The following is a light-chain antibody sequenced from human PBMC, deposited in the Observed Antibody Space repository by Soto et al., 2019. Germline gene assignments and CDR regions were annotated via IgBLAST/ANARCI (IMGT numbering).Light chain of an antibody. CDR2: RDN. CDR3: QSYDRSLRGYV. CDR1: TSNIGSNH. J-gene: IGLJ1*01. Sequence: SVLTQPPSASGTPGQRVTISCSGSTSNIGSNHVYWYQQLPGAAPKLLIFRDNQRPSGVPDRFSGSKSGTSASLAITGLQAEDEADYYCQSYDRSLRGYVFGTGTKVTVL. V-gene: IGLV1-47*01.